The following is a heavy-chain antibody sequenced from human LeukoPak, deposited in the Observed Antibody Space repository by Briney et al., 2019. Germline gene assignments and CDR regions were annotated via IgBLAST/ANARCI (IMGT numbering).Heavy chain of an antibody. CDR1: GYTLTELS. J-gene: IGHJ4*02. Sequence: ASVEVSCKVSGYTLTELSMHWVRQAPGKGLEWMGGFDPEDGETIYAQKFQGRVTMTEDTSTDTAYMELSSLRSEDTAVYYCATENTIFGVVASNESGYWGQGTLVTVSS. CDR2: FDPEDGET. D-gene: IGHD3-3*01. V-gene: IGHV1-24*01. CDR3: ATENTIFGVVASNESGY.